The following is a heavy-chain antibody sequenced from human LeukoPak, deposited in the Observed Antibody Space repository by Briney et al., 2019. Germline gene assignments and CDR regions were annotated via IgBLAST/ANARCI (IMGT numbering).Heavy chain of an antibody. D-gene: IGHD5-24*01. CDR1: GFTFSSYS. Sequence: GGSLRLSCAASGFTFSSYSMNWVRQAPGKGLEWVSSISSSSSYIYYADSVKGRFTISRDNAKNSLYLQMNSLRAEDTAVYYCARGFRVEMATIAYWGRGTLVTVSS. V-gene: IGHV3-21*01. CDR2: ISSSSSYI. CDR3: ARGFRVEMATIAY. J-gene: IGHJ4*02.